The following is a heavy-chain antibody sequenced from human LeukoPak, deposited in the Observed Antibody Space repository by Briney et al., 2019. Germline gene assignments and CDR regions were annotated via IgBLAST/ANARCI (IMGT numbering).Heavy chain of an antibody. Sequence: PSETLSLTCTVPGGSISSYYWNWFRQPPGKGLEWIGYIYYSGSTSYNPSLKSRVTISIDTSKNQFSLKLSSVTAADTAVHYCARRSQGAYLDAFDIWGRGTLVTVSS. D-gene: IGHD2-2*01. J-gene: IGHJ3*02. CDR2: IYYSGST. V-gene: IGHV4-59*08. CDR1: GGSISSYY. CDR3: ARRSQGAYLDAFDI.